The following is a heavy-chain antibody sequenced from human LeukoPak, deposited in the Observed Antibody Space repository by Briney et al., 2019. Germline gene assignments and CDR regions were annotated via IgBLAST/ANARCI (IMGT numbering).Heavy chain of an antibody. CDR3: ARDPSSSYPYFDY. J-gene: IGHJ4*02. V-gene: IGHV1-2*02. CDR1: GYTFTGYY. Sequence: GASVKVSCKASGYTFTGYYMHWVRQAPGQGLEWMGWINPNSGGTNYAQEFQGRVAMTRDTSISTAYMELSRLRSDDTAVYYCARDPSSSYPYFDYWGQGTLVTVSS. CDR2: INPNSGGT. D-gene: IGHD6-13*01.